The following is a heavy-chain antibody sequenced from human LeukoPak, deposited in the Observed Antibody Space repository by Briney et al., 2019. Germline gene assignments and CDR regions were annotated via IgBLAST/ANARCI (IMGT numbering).Heavy chain of an antibody. CDR2: INHSGST. CDR3: ARVLVVAATVGFDY. Sequence: SETLSLTCAVYGGSFSGYYWSWIRQPPGKGLEWIGEINHSGSTNYNPSLKSRVTISVDTSKNQSSLKLSSVTAADTAVYYCARVLVVAATVGFDYWGQGTLVTVSS. D-gene: IGHD2-15*01. J-gene: IGHJ4*02. V-gene: IGHV4-34*01. CDR1: GGSFSGYY.